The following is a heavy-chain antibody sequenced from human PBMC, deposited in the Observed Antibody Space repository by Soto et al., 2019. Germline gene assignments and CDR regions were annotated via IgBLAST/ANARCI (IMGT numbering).Heavy chain of an antibody. Sequence: EVQLVESGGGLVQPGGSLRLSCAASGVTVSSNYMSWVRQAPGQGLEWVSVIYSRGGIKYADSVKGRFTVSRDNSKNTLFLQMNSLRVEDTAVYYCARNVPVTTLGYWGQGTLVTVSS. V-gene: IGHV3-66*01. D-gene: IGHD4-17*01. CDR1: GVTVSSNY. CDR3: ARNVPVTTLGY. CDR2: IYSRGGI. J-gene: IGHJ4*02.